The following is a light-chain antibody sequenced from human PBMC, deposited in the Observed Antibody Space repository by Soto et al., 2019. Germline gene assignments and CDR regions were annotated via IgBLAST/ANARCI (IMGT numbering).Light chain of an antibody. CDR2: GAS. Sequence: EIVLTQSPGTLSLSPWERATLSCRASQSVSSSYLAWYQQKPGQAPRLLIYGASSRATGIPDRFSGSGSGTDFTLTISRLEPEDFAVYSCHQYGSSPRTFGQGTKVEIK. V-gene: IGKV3-20*01. J-gene: IGKJ1*01. CDR1: QSVSSSY. CDR3: HQYGSSPRT.